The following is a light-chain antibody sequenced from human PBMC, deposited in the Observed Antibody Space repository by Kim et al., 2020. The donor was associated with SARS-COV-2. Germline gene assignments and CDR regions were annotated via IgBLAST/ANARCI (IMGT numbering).Light chain of an antibody. J-gene: IGKJ4*01. Sequence: ASVGDRVTITCRASQSISTWLAWFQQKPGKPPKILIYKASNLESGVPSRFSASGSGTEFTLTISSLQPDDLATYYCQQYSSNFVIFGGGTKVDIK. CDR1: QSISTW. V-gene: IGKV1-5*03. CDR3: QQYSSNFVI. CDR2: KAS.